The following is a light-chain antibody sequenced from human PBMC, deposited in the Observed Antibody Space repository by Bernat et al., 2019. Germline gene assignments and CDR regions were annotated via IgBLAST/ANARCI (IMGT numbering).Light chain of an antibody. V-gene: IGKV1-16*02. J-gene: IGKJ1*01. CDR2: SAS. Sequence: DIQMTQSPSSLSASLGDRVTITCRASQDITNSLAWFQQKPGRAPKSLIYSASILQSEFPSKFSGSGYGTDFTLTITGLQPEDFATYYCQQYHTYPQTFGQGTMLEMK. CDR3: QQYHTYPQT. CDR1: QDITNS.